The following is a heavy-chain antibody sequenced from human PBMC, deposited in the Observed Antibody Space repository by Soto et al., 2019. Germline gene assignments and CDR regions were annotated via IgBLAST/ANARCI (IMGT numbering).Heavy chain of an antibody. CDR1: GFTFSSYG. CDR3: ARDRGYGSYYYYGMDV. D-gene: IGHD5-12*01. Sequence: GGSLRLSCAASGFTFSSYGMHWVRQAPGKGLEWVAVIWYDGSNKYYADSVKGRFTITRANSKNTLYLQMNSLRAEDTAVYYCARDRGYGSYYYYGMDVWCQGTTVTVSS. J-gene: IGHJ6*02. V-gene: IGHV3-33*01. CDR2: IWYDGSNK.